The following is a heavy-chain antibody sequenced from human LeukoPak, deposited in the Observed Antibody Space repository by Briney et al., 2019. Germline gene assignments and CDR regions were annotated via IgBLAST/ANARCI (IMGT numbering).Heavy chain of an antibody. V-gene: IGHV1-8*01. Sequence: ASVKVSCKASGYTFTSYDINWVRQATGQGLEWMGWMNPNSGNTGYAQKFQGRVTMTRNTSISTAYMELSSLRSEDTAVYYCARGVLPNYYDSSGYSTFDYWGQGTLVTVSS. CDR2: MNPNSGNT. D-gene: IGHD3-22*01. CDR1: GYTFTSYD. J-gene: IGHJ4*02. CDR3: ARGVLPNYYDSSGYSTFDY.